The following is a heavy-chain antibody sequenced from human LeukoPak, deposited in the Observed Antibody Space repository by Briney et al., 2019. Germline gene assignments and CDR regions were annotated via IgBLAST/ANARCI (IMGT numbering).Heavy chain of an antibody. V-gene: IGHV7-4-1*02. J-gene: IGHJ4*02. Sequence: ASVRVSCKASGYPFSAHFLNWVRQAPGQGLEWMGNIDTTTGNPRYAQDFTGRFVFSLDTSVSTAYLQITSLKADDAAAYYCVRGTPTPGMDYWGQGTQVTVSS. CDR2: IDTTTGNP. CDR3: VRGTPTPGMDY. CDR1: GYPFSAHF. D-gene: IGHD3-10*01.